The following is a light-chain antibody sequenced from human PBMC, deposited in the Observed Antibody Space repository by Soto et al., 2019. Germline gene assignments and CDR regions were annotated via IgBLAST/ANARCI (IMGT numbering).Light chain of an antibody. CDR2: GAS. CDR1: QSVSSN. J-gene: IGKJ4*01. Sequence: EIVMTQSPATLSVSPGERATLSCRASQSVSSNVAWYQQKPGQAPRLLIYGASTRPTGIPARFSGSGSGTEFTLTISSLQSEDFAVYYCQQYDNWPPLTFGGGTKVEIK. V-gene: IGKV3-15*01. CDR3: QQYDNWPPLT.